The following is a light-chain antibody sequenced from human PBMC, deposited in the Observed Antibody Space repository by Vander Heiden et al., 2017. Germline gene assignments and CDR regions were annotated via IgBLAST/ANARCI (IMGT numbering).Light chain of an antibody. CDR2: RNN. CDR3: SAWDSSLSAWV. V-gene: IGLV10-54*04. J-gene: IGLJ3*02. CDR1: SNNVGNQG. Sequence: QAGLTQPPSVSKGLRQTATLTCTGNSNNVGNQGAAWLQQHQGHPPKLLSYRNNNRPSGISERFSASRSGNTASLTITGLQPEDEVDYYCSAWDSSLSAWVFGGGTKLTVL.